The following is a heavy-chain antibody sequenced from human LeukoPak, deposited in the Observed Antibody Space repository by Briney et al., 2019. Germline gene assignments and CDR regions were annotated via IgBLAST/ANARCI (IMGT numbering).Heavy chain of an antibody. D-gene: IGHD3-22*01. Sequence: SETLSLTCTVSGVSISSYYWSWIRQPPGKGLEWVGYIYYSGSTNYNPSLKSRVTISVDTSKNQFSLKLSSVTAADTAVYYCARDRGYYYDSSGYGKNNWFYPWGQGTLVTVSS. CDR3: ARDRGYYYDSSGYGKNNWFYP. CDR2: IYYSGST. CDR1: GVSISSYY. J-gene: IGHJ5*02. V-gene: IGHV4-59*01.